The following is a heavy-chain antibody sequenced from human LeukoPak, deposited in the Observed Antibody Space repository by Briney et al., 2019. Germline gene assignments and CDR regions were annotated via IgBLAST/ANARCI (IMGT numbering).Heavy chain of an antibody. CDR2: MNPNSGNT. CDR1: GYTFTSYD. D-gene: IGHD5-18*01. V-gene: IGHV1-8*01. Sequence: ASVKVSCKASGYTFTSYDINWVRQATGQGLEWMGWMNPNSGNTGYAQKFQGRVTMTRNTSISTAYMELSSLRSEDTAVYYCAADHSFTDTAKANWGQGTLVTVSS. J-gene: IGHJ4*02. CDR3: AADHSFTDTAKAN.